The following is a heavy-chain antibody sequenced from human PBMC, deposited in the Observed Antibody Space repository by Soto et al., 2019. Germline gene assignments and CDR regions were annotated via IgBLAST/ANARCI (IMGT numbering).Heavy chain of an antibody. CDR2: IYSGGST. Sequence: EVQLVESGGGLIQPGGSLRLSCAASGFTVSSNYMSWVRQAPGKGLEWVSVIYSGGSTYYADSVKGRFTISRDNSKNTLYLQMNSLRAEDTAVYYCARGAVLRYFDWFHFDYWGQGTLVTVSS. CDR3: ARGAVLRYFDWFHFDY. D-gene: IGHD3-9*01. CDR1: GFTVSSNY. V-gene: IGHV3-53*01. J-gene: IGHJ4*02.